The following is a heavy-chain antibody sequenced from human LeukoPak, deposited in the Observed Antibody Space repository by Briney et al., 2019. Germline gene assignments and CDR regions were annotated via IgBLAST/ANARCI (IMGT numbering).Heavy chain of an antibody. CDR2: ISRSSSYI. D-gene: IGHD3-16*02. CDR1: GFTFSSYS. CDR3: ARDRWDYDYVWGSYPTDY. Sequence: GGSLRLSCAASGFTFSSYSMNWVRQAPGKGLEWVSSISRSSSYIYYADSVKGRFTISRDNAKNSLYLQMNSLRAEDTAVYYCARDRWDYDYVWGSYPTDYWGQGTLVTVSS. V-gene: IGHV3-21*01. J-gene: IGHJ4*02.